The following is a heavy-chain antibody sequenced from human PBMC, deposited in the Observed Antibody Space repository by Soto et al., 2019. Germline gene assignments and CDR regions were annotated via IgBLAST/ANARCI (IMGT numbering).Heavy chain of an antibody. CDR3: ARDPAVTTDYGLDV. J-gene: IGHJ6*02. D-gene: IGHD4-17*01. CDR2: IYTDGRT. V-gene: IGHV3-53*01. Sequence: PVGSLSLSCAAFGFTVNVNYMTWVRPAPGKGLEWVSFIYTDGRTFYADSVKGRFTISRDDSENTVYLQMNSLRVEDTAVYYCARDPAVTTDYGLDVWGQGTTVTVSS. CDR1: GFTVNVNY.